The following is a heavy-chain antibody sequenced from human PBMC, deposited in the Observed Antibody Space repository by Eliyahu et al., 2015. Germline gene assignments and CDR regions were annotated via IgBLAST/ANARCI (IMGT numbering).Heavy chain of an antibody. Sequence: QVQLQESGPGLVKPSETLSLTCTVSGGSISSYYWSWIRQPPGKGLEWIGYIYYSGSTNYNPSLKSRVTISVDTSKNQFSLKLSSVTAADTAVYYCARGRAHPGYYYYYYMDVWGKGTTVTVSS. CDR3: ARGRAHPGYYYYYYMDV. CDR2: IYYSGST. J-gene: IGHJ6*03. V-gene: IGHV4-59*01. CDR1: GGSISSYY.